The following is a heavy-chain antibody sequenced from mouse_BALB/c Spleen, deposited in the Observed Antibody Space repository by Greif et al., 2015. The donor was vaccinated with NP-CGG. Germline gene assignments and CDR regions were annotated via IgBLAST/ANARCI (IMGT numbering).Heavy chain of an antibody. J-gene: IGHJ4*01. CDR3: ARKGYGNYGAMDY. CDR2: IDPSDSYT. V-gene: IGHV1-69*02. Sequence: VQLQQSGAELVKPGASVKLSCKASGYTFTSYWMHWVKQRPGQGLEWIGEIDPSDSYTNYNQKFKGKATLTVDKSSSTAHMQLSSLTSEDSAVYYCARKGYGNYGAMDYWGQGTSVTVSS. CDR1: GYTFTSYW. D-gene: IGHD2-10*02.